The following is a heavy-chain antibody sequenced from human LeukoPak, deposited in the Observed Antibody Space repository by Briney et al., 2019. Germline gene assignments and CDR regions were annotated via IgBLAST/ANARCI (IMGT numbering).Heavy chain of an antibody. D-gene: IGHD5-18*01. CDR2: FDPEDGET. V-gene: IGHV1-24*01. CDR1: GHTLTELP. J-gene: IGHJ3*02. CDR3: ATWIQLTDAFHI. Sequence: ASVKVPCKVSGHTLTELPLHWVRQTPGKGLEWMGGFDPEDGETIYAQKFQGRVTMTEDTYTDTAYMELSSLRSEDTAVYYCATWIQLTDAFHIWGQGTMVTVSS.